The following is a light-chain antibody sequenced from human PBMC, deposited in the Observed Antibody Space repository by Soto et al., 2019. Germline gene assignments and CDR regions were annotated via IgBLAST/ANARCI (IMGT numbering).Light chain of an antibody. CDR3: QQYSNWPSWK. CDR2: GAS. CDR1: QSVSSY. J-gene: IGKJ1*01. Sequence: EKVMTQSPATLSMSPGERATLSCRASQSVSSYLAWYQQKPGQAPRLLIYGASTRATGIPARFSGSGSGTEFNLTISSLQSEDFALYYCQQYSNWPSWKFGQGTKVEVK. V-gene: IGKV3-15*01.